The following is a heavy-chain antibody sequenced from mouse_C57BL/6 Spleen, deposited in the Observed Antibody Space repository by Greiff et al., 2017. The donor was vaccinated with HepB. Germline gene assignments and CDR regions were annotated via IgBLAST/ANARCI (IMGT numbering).Heavy chain of an antibody. CDR2: IHPNSGST. Sequence: QVQLQQPGAELVKPGASVKLSCKASGYTFTSYWMHWVKQRPGQGLEWIGMIHPNSGSTNYNEKFKSKATLTVDKSSSTAYMQLSSLTSEDSAVYYCARGYYYGSSYFYYFDYWGQGTTLTVSS. D-gene: IGHD1-1*01. V-gene: IGHV1-64*01. J-gene: IGHJ2*01. CDR1: GYTFTSYW. CDR3: ARGYYYGSSYFYYFDY.